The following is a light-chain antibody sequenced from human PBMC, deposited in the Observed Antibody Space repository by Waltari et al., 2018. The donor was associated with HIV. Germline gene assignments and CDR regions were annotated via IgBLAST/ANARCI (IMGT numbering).Light chain of an antibody. J-gene: IGKJ4*01. CDR3: QQTSSFPLS. CDR2: ASS. CDR1: HDVSTW. V-gene: IGKV1-12*01. Sequence: IQMTQSPSSLSASVGDRVTITCRASHDVSTWVAWYQVRPGTAPNLLIYASSGLQSGVPSRFSGSGSGTFFTLTITDFQPQDSATYFCQQTSSFPLSFGGGTRVEV.